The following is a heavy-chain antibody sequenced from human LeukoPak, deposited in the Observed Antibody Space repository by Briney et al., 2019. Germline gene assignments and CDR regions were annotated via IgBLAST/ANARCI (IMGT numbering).Heavy chain of an antibody. J-gene: IGHJ4*02. D-gene: IGHD2-2*01. V-gene: IGHV4-4*02. CDR2: IYHSGST. CDR1: GGSISSSNW. CDR3: ARVFPSPARYFDY. Sequence: SETLSLTCPVSGGSISSSNWWSWVRQPPGKGLEWIGEIYHSGSTNYNPSLKSRVTISVDKSKNQFSLKLSSVTAADTAVYYCARVFPSPARYFDYWGQGTLVTVSS.